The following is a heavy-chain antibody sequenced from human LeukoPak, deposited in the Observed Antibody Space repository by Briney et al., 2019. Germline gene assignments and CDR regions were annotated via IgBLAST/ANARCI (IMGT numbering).Heavy chain of an antibody. CDR1: GFPFSTYA. Sequence: GGSLRLSCAASGFPFSTYAMSWVRQAPGKGLEWVSSIRGSDGSTYYADSVKGRFAISRDNSRNTLYLQMNSLRAEDTAVYYCAKDVYGDYGGLDYWGQGTLVTVSS. J-gene: IGHJ4*02. CDR3: AKDVYGDYGGLDY. D-gene: IGHD4-17*01. V-gene: IGHV3-23*01. CDR2: IRGSDGST.